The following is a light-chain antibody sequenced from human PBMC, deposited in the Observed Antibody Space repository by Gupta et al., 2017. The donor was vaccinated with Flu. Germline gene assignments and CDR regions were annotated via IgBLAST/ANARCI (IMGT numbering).Light chain of an antibody. J-gene: IGKJ4*01. Sequence: SPSSLSASVGDRVTSTCRASQTISRSLNWYHQKPAKAPKLTIYAASRCQSGGPLRFSQSGHVTDFALTISRRQPEDFPDYYVQQSYSTTASGRRTKVEIK. CDR3: QQSYSTTA. V-gene: IGKV1-39*01. CDR2: AAS. CDR1: QTISRS.